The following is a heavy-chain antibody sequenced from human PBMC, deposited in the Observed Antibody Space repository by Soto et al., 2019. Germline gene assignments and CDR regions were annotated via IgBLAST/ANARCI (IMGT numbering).Heavy chain of an antibody. CDR2: MNSNSGKT. V-gene: IGHV1-18*01. D-gene: IGHD4-17*01. CDR1: GYSYTTFG. CDR3: VRDRLTVTGTKCFDY. J-gene: IGHJ4*02. Sequence: QVQLVQSGAEVKKPGASVKVSCKPSGYSYTTFGISWVRQAPGQGLEWMGWMNSNSGKTDYAQKFQGRVTMTTDTFTRTAYIDLRSLTSDDTAVYFCVRDRLTVTGTKCFDYWGQGTLVTVSS.